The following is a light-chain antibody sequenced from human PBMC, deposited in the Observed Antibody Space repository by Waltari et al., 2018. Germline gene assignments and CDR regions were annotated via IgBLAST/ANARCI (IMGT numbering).Light chain of an antibody. J-gene: IGLJ2*01. CDR1: SLRTSY. CDR2: GKD. V-gene: IGLV3-19*01. CDR3: HSRNGRDNQVI. Sequence: SYELTQDPAVSVALGQTVRITCQGDSLRTSYASWYQLKPGQAPVLVMYGKDRRPSGIPDRISGYSSGITSSLTITGARAEDEADYYYHSRNGRDNQVIFGGGTKVTVL.